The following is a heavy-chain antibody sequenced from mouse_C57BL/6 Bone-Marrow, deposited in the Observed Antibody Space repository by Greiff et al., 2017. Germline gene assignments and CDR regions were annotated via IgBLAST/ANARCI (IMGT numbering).Heavy chain of an antibody. D-gene: IGHD2-4*01. CDR1: GYSFTDYN. V-gene: IGHV1-39*01. CDR2: INPNYGTT. CDR3: ARGYDYDYAMDY. J-gene: IGHJ4*01. Sequence: VQLQQSGPELVKPGASVKISCKASGYSFTDYNMNWVKQSNGKSLEWIGVINPNYGTTSYNQKFKGKATLTVDPSSRTAYMQLNSLTSEAAAVYYCARGYDYDYAMDYWGQGTSVTVSS.